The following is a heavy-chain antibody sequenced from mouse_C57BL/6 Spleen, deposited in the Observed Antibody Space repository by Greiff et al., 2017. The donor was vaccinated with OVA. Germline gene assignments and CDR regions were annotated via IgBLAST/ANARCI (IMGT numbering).Heavy chain of an antibody. V-gene: IGHV1-53*01. D-gene: IGHD1-1*01. CDR1: GYTFTSYW. J-gene: IGHJ3*01. CDR3: AREEYYGSSVFAY. Sequence: VQLQQSGTELVKPGASVKLSCKASGYTFTSYWMHWVKQRPGQGLEWIGNINPSNGGTNYNEKFKSKATLTVDKSSSTAYMQLSSLTSEDSAVYYCAREEYYGSSVFAYWGQGTLVTVAA. CDR2: INPSNGGT.